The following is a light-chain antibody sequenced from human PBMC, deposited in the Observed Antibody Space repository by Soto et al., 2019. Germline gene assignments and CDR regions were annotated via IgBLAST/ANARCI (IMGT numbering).Light chain of an antibody. Sequence: ILVPQSPGTRPLPPGEGATLSCRASQSMDSFLAWYQHRRGQAPRLLIHGASYRGTGIPERFGGGGAGTVCTLTISRLQHEDLTVYYCQQNHNWTITFGQGTRLDIK. J-gene: IGKJ5*01. CDR3: QQNHNWTIT. CDR2: GAS. CDR1: QSMDSF. V-gene: IGKV3-20*01.